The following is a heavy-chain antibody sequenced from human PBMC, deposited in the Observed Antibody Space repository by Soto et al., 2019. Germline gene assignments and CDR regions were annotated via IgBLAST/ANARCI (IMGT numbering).Heavy chain of an antibody. D-gene: IGHD3-10*01. CDR1: GFTLSSYV. CDR2: ISANGGST. Sequence: GGALRLSCAASGFTLSSYVMSWVRQTQGKGLEWVSSISANGGSTYYADSEKGRFTISRDNSENTLYLQMSSLRADDTAVYYCSKGSYGSETYYTRAKGNWFDPWGQGTLVTVSS. V-gene: IGHV3-23*01. J-gene: IGHJ5*02. CDR3: SKGSYGSETYYTRAKGNWFDP.